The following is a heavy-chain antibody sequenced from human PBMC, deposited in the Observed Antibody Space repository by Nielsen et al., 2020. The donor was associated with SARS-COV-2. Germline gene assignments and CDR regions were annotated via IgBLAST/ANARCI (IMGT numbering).Heavy chain of an antibody. CDR1: GGSISSSSYY. D-gene: IGHD6-6*01. J-gene: IGHJ4*02. Sequence: SETLSLTCTVSGGSISSSSYYWGWIRQPPGKGLEWIGSIYHSGSTNYNPSLKSRVTISVDKSKNQFSLKLSSVTAADTAVYYCARTSSEYSSSSIDYWGQGTLVTVSS. V-gene: IGHV4-39*07. CDR2: IYHSGST. CDR3: ARTSSEYSSSSIDY.